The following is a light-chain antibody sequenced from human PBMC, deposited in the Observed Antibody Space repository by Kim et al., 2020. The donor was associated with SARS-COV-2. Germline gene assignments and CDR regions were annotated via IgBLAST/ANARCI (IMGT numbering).Light chain of an antibody. J-gene: IGKJ4*01. Sequence: ASVGDRVTITCRASQGISRFLAWFQKRPGKAPKSLIYGASTLQPGVPSNFSGSGSGTDFTLTISSLQPEDFATYYCQQYISFPRTFGGGTKVDIK. CDR2: GAS. V-gene: IGKV1-16*02. CDR1: QGISRF. CDR3: QQYISFPRT.